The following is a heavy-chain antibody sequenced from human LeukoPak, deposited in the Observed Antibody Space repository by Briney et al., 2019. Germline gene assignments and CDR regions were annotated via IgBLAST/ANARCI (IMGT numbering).Heavy chain of an antibody. CDR1: GGTFSSYA. CDR3: AKGRNSYDSGRCHSPNCYYGMDV. CDR2: IIPIFGTA. V-gene: IGHV1-69*01. J-gene: IGHJ6*02. Sequence: GASVKVSCKASGGTFSSYAISWVRQAPGQGLEWMGGIIPIFGTANYAQKFQGRVTITADESTSTAYMELSSLRSEDTAVYYCAKGRNSYDSGRCHSPNCYYGMDVWGQGTTVIVSS. D-gene: IGHD3-10*01.